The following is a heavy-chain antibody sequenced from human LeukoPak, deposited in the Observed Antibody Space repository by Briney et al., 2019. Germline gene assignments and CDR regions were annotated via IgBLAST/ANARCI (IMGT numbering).Heavy chain of an antibody. J-gene: IGHJ4*02. CDR3: ARSPDILTGENFDY. CDR2: INPNSGGT. V-gene: IGHV1-2*02. D-gene: IGHD3-9*01. Sequence: ASVKVSCKASGYTFTGYYMHWVRQAPGQGLEWMGWINPNSGGTNYAQKFQGRVTMTRDTSISTAYMELSRLRSNDTAVFYCARSPDILTGENFDYWGQGTLVTVSS. CDR1: GYTFTGYY.